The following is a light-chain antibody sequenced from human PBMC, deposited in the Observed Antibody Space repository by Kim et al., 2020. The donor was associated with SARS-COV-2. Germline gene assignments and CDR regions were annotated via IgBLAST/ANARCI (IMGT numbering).Light chain of an antibody. CDR1: FSSVGSIT. V-gene: IGLV1-44*01. Sequence: GLRVTLPCSGRFSSVGSITVDWLQQLTGTGPKLPIFGYKQRPSGVPDRFSGSESGTSASLAISGLQSEDQADFYCASLNDNLNCVRFGGGTQLTVL. J-gene: IGLJ3*02. CDR2: GYK. CDR3: ASLNDNLNCVR.